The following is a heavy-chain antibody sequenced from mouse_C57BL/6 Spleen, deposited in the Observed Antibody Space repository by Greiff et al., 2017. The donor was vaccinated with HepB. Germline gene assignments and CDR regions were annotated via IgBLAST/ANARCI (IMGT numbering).Heavy chain of an antibody. J-gene: IGHJ2*01. D-gene: IGHD2-2*01. CDR1: GYTFTSYW. CDR3: ARVAGGYDDYFDD. Sequence: QVQLQQSGAELVKPGASVKLSCKASGYTFTSYWMHWVKQRPGQGLEWIGMIHPNSGSTNYNEKFKSKAKLTVDKSSSTAYMQLSSLTSEDSAVYYWARVAGGYDDYFDDWGQGTTLTVSS. CDR2: IHPNSGST. V-gene: IGHV1-64*01.